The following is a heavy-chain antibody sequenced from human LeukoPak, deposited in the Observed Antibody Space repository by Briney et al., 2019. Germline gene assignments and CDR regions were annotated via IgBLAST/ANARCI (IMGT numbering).Heavy chain of an antibody. D-gene: IGHD3-3*01. CDR3: TRALWRNYDFWTNWFDP. CDR1: GFTFSGSA. CDR2: IRSKANSYAT. Sequence: GGSLRLSCAASGFTFSGSAMHWVRQASGKGLEWVGRIRSKANSYATAYAASVKGRFTISRDDSKNTAYLQMNSLKTEDTAVYYCTRALWRNYDFWTNWFDPWGQGTLVTVSS. V-gene: IGHV3-73*01. J-gene: IGHJ5*02.